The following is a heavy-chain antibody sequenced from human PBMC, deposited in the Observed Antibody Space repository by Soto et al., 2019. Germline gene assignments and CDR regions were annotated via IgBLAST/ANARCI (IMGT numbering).Heavy chain of an antibody. D-gene: IGHD3-22*01. CDR1: GFTFSSYA. CDR3: AKGAPSITMIVVGDAFDI. J-gene: IGHJ3*02. CDR2: ISGSGGST. Sequence: EVQLLESGGGLVQPGGSLRLSCAASGFTFSSYAMSWVRQAPGKGLEWVSAISGSGGSTYYADSVKGRFTISRDNSKNTLYLQMNSLRAEDTAVYYCAKGAPSITMIVVGDAFDIWGQGTMVTVSS. V-gene: IGHV3-23*01.